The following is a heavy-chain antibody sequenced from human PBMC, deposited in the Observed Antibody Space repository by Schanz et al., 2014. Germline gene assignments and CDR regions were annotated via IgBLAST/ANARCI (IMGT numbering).Heavy chain of an antibody. CDR1: GFTFSIYG. CDR2: MIGSGSSV. Sequence: VQLVESGGGLVQPGGSLRLSCAASGFTFSIYGMSWVRQAPGKGLEWVSRMIGSGSSVFYADSVKGRFTISRDNWKNTVYRQMNSLRAGDTAVYYCAKDGRLPYYGTGSDCDYWGQGTLVAVSS. V-gene: IGHV3-23*04. D-gene: IGHD3-22*01. J-gene: IGHJ4*02. CDR3: AKDGRLPYYGTGSDCDY.